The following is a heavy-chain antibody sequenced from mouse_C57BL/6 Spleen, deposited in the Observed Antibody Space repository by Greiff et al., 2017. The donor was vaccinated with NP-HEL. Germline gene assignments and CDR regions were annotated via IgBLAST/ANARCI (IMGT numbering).Heavy chain of an antibody. D-gene: IGHD1-1*01. J-gene: IGHJ4*01. CDR2: IDPSDSYT. V-gene: IGHV1-69*01. Sequence: QVQLQQPGAELVMPGASVKLSCKASGYTFTSYWMHWVKQRPGQGLEWIGEIDPSDSYTNYNQKFKGKSTLTVDKSSSTAYMQLSSLTSEDSAVYYCARRYSHYYGSSYDYAMDYWGQGTSVTVSS. CDR1: GYTFTSYW. CDR3: ARRYSHYYGSSYDYAMDY.